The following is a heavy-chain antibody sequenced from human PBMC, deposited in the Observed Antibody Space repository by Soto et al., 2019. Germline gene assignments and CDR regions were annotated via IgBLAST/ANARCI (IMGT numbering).Heavy chain of an antibody. Sequence: GGSLRLSCVASGFDFGAYALNWVRQRPGKGLEWVAIIWNDGSNEYYADSVKGRFTISRDNSKNTLYLQVSNLRAEDTAVYFCARDQTDSGGYSDSWGQGXLVTVYS. D-gene: IGHD3-22*01. CDR2: IWNDGSNE. CDR1: GFDFGAYA. J-gene: IGHJ4*02. CDR3: ARDQTDSGGYSDS. V-gene: IGHV3-33*01.